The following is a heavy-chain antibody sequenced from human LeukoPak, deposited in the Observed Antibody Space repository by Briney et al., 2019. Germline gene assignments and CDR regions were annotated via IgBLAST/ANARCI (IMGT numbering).Heavy chain of an antibody. D-gene: IGHD3-10*01. CDR2: ISYDGSNK. Sequence: GGSLRLSCAASGFTFSSYAMHWVRQAPGKGLEWVAVISYDGSNKYYADSVKGRFTISRDNSKNTLYLQMNSLRAEDTAVYYCAKRLGDQKLDYWGQGTLATVSS. CDR1: GFTFSSYA. J-gene: IGHJ4*02. V-gene: IGHV3-30*04. CDR3: AKRLGDQKLDY.